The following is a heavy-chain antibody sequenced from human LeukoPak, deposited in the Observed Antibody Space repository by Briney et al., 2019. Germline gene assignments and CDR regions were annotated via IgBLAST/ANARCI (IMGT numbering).Heavy chain of an antibody. J-gene: IGHJ4*02. Sequence: SETLSLTCTVSGGSISSGGYYWSWIRQHPGKGLEWIGYIYYSGSAYYNPSLKSRVTISVDTSKNQFSLKLSSVTAADTAVYYCARAREFYGLTYYFDYWGQGTLVTVSS. CDR3: ARAREFYGLTYYFDY. CDR2: IYYSGSA. V-gene: IGHV4-31*03. D-gene: IGHD3-10*01. CDR1: GGSISSGGYY.